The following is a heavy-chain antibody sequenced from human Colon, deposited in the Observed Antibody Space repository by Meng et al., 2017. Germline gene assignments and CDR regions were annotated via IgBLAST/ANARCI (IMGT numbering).Heavy chain of an antibody. J-gene: IGHJ5*01. D-gene: IGHD5-18*01. CDR2: INHSGHS. CDR3: SRRINTAGGWFDS. V-gene: IGHV4-34*01. Sequence: QVQLQQWGAGLLKPSETLSLTCAVYGGSFSDYYWTWIRQPPGKGLEWIGDINHSGHSHYNPALKSRLTISVDTSKNQFSLKLTSVTAADTAVYYCSRRINTAGGWFDSWGQGTLVTVSS. CDR1: GGSFSDYY.